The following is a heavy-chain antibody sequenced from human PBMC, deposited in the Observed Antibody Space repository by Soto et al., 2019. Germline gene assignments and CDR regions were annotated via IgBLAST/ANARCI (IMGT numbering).Heavy chain of an antibody. J-gene: IGHJ4*02. D-gene: IGHD3-22*01. CDR1: GGSISSGDYY. CDR2: IYYSGST. CDR3: ARVRVDYYDSSGYYLFDY. V-gene: IGHV4-30-4*01. Sequence: SETLSLTCTVSGGSISSGDYYWSWIRQPPGKGLEWIGYIYYSGSTYYNPSLKSRVTISVDTSKNQFSLKLSSVTAADTAVYYCARVRVDYYDSSGYYLFDYWGQGALVTVSS.